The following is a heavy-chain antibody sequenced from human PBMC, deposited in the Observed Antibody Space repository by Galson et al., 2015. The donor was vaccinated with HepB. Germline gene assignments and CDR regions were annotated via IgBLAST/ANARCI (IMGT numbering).Heavy chain of an antibody. CDR3: VRDDALWSWYFDS. Sequence: SLRLACAASGFTFGAYEMNWVRQATGAGLEWISYISRDGYMIYYAESANGLLTHSRDNARDALYLQMNSLRVEDTAVYYCVRDDALWSWYFDSWGQGILVTVSS. CDR1: GFTFGAYE. CDR2: ISRDGYMI. J-gene: IGHJ4*02. D-gene: IGHD3-10*01. V-gene: IGHV3-48*03.